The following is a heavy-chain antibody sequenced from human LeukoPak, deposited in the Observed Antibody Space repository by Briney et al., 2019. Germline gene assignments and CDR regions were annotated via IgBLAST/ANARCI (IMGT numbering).Heavy chain of an antibody. J-gene: IGHJ4*02. CDR1: GFTFSSYA. D-gene: IGHD2-2*01. Sequence: GGSLRLSCAASGFTFSSYAMSWVRQAPGKGLEWVSVIYSGGSTYYADSVKGRFTISRDNSKNTLYLQMNSLRAEDTAVYYCARDWVDCSSTSCPLDYWGQGTLVTVSS. CDR3: ARDWVDCSSTSCPLDY. V-gene: IGHV3-66*01. CDR2: IYSGGST.